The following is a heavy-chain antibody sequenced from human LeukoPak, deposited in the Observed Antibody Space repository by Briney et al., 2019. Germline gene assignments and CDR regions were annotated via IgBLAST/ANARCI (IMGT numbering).Heavy chain of an antibody. D-gene: IGHD6-19*01. CDR3: AGDIAVAGYGLAY. J-gene: IGHJ4*02. CDR1: GGTFSSYA. CDR2: IIPIFGIA. Sequence: SVKVSCTASGGTFSSYAISWVRQAPGQGLEWMGRIIPIFGIANYAQKFQGRVTITADKSTSTAYMELSSLRSEDTAVYYCAGDIAVAGYGLAYWGQGTLVTVSS. V-gene: IGHV1-69*04.